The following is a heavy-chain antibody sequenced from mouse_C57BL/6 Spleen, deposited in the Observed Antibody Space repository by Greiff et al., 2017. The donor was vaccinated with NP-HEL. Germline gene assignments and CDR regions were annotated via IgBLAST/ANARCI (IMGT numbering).Heavy chain of an antibody. D-gene: IGHD1-1*01. J-gene: IGHJ3*01. CDR1: GYTFTDYY. V-gene: IGHV1-19*01. Sequence: EVQLQQSGPVLVKPGASVKMSCKASGYTFTDYYMNWVKQSHGKSLEWIGVINPYNGGTSYNQKFKGKATLTVDKSSSTAYMELNSLTSEDSAVYYCARGSYGSSTAWFAYWGQGTLVTVSA. CDR2: INPYNGGT. CDR3: ARGSYGSSTAWFAY.